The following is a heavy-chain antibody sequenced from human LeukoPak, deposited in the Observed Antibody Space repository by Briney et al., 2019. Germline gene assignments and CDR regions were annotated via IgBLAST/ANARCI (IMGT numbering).Heavy chain of an antibody. J-gene: IGHJ6*02. D-gene: IGHD5-18*01. CDR3: ARESRGYRYGYYYYYDMDV. CDR2: ISGYNGNI. CDR1: GYTFTSYG. Sequence: ASVKVSCKASGYTFTSYGISWVRQAPGQGLEWMGWISGYNGNINYAQKFQGRVTMTTDTSTSTAHMELRSLRSDDTAVYYCARESRGYRYGYYYYYDMDVWGQGTTVTVSS. V-gene: IGHV1-18*01.